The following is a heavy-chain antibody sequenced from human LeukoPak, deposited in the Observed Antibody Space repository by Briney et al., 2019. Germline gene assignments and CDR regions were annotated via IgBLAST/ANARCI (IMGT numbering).Heavy chain of an antibody. CDR2: TDTSGVIT. D-gene: IGHD1-14*01. V-gene: IGHV3-23*05. J-gene: IGHJ4*02. CDR1: GFTFSNYG. CDR3: ARGVEPLAANTLAY. Sequence: GGSLRLSCAASGFTFSNYGMNWVRQAPGKGLEWVSVTDTSGVITYYTDSVKGRFTISRDNSKNTLYLEMNSLSPDDTAVYYCARGVEPLAANTLAYWGQGTLVTVSS.